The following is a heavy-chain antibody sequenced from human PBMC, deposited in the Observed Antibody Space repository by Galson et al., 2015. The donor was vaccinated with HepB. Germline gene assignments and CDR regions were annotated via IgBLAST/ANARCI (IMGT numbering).Heavy chain of an antibody. CDR1: GFAFNNAW. V-gene: IGHV3-15*01. J-gene: IGHJ5*02. Sequence: SLRLSCAASGFAFNNAWMNWVHQAPGKGLEWVGRIKSKTDGGTTEYAAPVKGRFTISRDDSRNTLYLQMHSLKTDDTAVYYCTTDVYFSSYWSWLDPWGQGTLVTVSS. CDR2: IKSKTDGGTT. D-gene: IGHD2-2*01. CDR3: TTDVYFSSYWSWLDP.